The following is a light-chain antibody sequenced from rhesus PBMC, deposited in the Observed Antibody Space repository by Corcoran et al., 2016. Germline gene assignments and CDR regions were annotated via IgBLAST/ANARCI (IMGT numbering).Light chain of an antibody. V-gene: IGKV1-28*03. CDR3: LQHNSYPFT. Sequence: DIQMTQSPSSLSASVGDTVTITCRASQGISSYLNWFQQTPGKAPKLLIYDASSLESGVPSRFSGSGSWTDFTLTISSLQPEDFAAYYCLQHNSYPFTFGPGTKLDIK. CDR1: QGISSY. CDR2: DAS. J-gene: IGKJ3*01.